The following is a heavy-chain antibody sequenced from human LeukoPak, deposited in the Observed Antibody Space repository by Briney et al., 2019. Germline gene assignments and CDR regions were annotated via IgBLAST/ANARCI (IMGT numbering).Heavy chain of an antibody. D-gene: IGHD6-19*01. CDR1: GGSISSYY. V-gene: IGHV4-59*01. J-gene: IGHJ4*02. Sequence: PSETLSLTCTVSGGSISSYYWSWIRQPPGKGLEWIGYIYYSGSPRYNPSLKSRVTMSVDTSKNQFSLKLSSVTAADTAVYYCARAPYSSGWYDYWGQGALVSVSS. CDR2: IYYSGSP. CDR3: ARAPYSSGWYDY.